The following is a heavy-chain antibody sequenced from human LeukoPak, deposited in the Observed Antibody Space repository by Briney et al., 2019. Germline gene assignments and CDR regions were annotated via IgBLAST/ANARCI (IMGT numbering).Heavy chain of an antibody. CDR1: GYTFTTYP. J-gene: IGHJ4*02. CDR3: ARGFEDGYPTAVDY. V-gene: IGHV1-69*13. Sequence: ASVKVSCKASGYTFTTYPVNWVRQAPGQGLEWMGGIIPIFGTANYAQKFQGRVTITADESTSTAYMELSSLRSEDTAVYYCARGFEDGYPTAVDYWGQGTLVTVSS. D-gene: IGHD5-24*01. CDR2: IIPIFGTA.